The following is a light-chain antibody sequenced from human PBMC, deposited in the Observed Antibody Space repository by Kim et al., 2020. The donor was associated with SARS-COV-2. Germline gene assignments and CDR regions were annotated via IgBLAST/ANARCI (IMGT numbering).Light chain of an antibody. Sequence: EIVLTQSPGTLSLSPGERATLSCRASQSVSSSFLAWYQQKPGQGPRLLIYGASSRATGIPDRFSGSGSGTDFTFTISRLEPEDFAVYYCQQYGSSPLTFGGGTKVDIK. V-gene: IGKV3-20*01. CDR3: QQYGSSPLT. CDR1: QSVSSSF. CDR2: GAS. J-gene: IGKJ4*01.